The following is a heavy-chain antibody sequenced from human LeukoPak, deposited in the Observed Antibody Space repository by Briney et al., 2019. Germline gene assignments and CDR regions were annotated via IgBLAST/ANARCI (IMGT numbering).Heavy chain of an antibody. J-gene: IGHJ6*03. CDR3: ARASYSSSWHYYYYYMDV. V-gene: IGHV1-69*05. CDR2: IIPIFGTA. D-gene: IGHD6-13*01. CDR1: GGTFSSYA. Sequence: SVKVSCKASGGTFSSYAISWVRQAPGQGLEWMGGIIPIFGTANYAQKFQGRVTITTDESTSTAYMELSSLRSEDTAVYYCARASYSSSWHYYYYYMDVWGKGTMVTVSS.